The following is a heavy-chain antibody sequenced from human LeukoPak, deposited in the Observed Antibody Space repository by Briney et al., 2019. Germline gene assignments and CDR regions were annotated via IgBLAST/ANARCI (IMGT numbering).Heavy chain of an antibody. J-gene: IGHJ4*02. CDR2: IYYSGTT. CDR3: ARGGGGEYSGGWYDY. D-gene: IGHD6-19*01. CDR1: GGSISSYY. V-gene: IGHV4-59*01. Sequence: PSETLSLTCTVSGGSISSYYWSWIRQPPGKGLEWIGYIYYSGTTNYNPSLKSRVTISVATSKNQFSLHLSSVTAADTAVYYCARGGGGEYSGGWYDYWGQGTLVTVSS.